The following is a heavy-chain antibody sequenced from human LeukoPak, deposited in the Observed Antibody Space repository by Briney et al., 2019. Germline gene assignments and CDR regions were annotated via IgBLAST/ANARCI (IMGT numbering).Heavy chain of an antibody. Sequence: ASVKVSCKASGYTFTSYGISWVRQAPGQGLEWMGWISAYNGNTNYAQKLQGRVTMTTDTSTSTAYMELRSLRSDDTAVYCCARDLPYKGNTRSNDYWGQGTLVTVSS. V-gene: IGHV1-18*01. CDR2: ISAYNGNT. J-gene: IGHJ4*02. CDR3: ARDLPYKGNTRSNDY. D-gene: IGHD5-24*01. CDR1: GYTFTSYG.